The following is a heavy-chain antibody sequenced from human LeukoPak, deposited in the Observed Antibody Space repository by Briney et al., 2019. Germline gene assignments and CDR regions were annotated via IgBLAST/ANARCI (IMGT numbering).Heavy chain of an antibody. J-gene: IGHJ4*02. D-gene: IGHD2-15*01. V-gene: IGHV3-48*04. CDR3: ARDRGGSYSAIDY. CDR2: ISSSSITI. Sequence: GGSLRLSCAASGFTFSSYILNWVRQAPGKGLEWVSFISSSSITIYYADSVKGRFTISRDNAEKSLYLQMNSLRAEDTAVYYCARDRGGSYSAIDYWGQGTLVTVSS. CDR1: GFTFSSYI.